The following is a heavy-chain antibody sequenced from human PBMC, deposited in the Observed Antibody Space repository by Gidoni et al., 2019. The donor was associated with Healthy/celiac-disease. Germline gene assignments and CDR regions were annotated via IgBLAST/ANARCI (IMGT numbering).Heavy chain of an antibody. CDR3: AKGGWELPDPFDY. J-gene: IGHJ4*02. CDR1: GCNCSRYA. Sequence: EGQLVESGGSLVQPGESLRLSCAASGCNCSRYAMRWVSQAPGKGLGCVSSISGSGVSPYYADSVKGRFTISRDNPKNTLYLQMHSLRAEDTSVYYCAKGGWELPDPFDYWGQGTLVTVSS. D-gene: IGHD1-26*01. V-gene: IGHV3-23*04. CDR2: ISGSGVSP.